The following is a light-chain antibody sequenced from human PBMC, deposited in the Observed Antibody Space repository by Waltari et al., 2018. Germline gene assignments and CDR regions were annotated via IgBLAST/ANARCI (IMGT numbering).Light chain of an antibody. CDR1: QGISNW. CDR3: QQANGFLT. J-gene: IGKJ5*01. Sequence: DIQMTQSPSSVSASVGDRITIPCRASQGISNWLAWYQQKPGKAPKLLIYSATVLEIGVPARFSGIGAGTDFTLTISSLQPEDVATYYCQQANGFLTFGQGTRLDI. CDR2: SAT. V-gene: IGKV1-12*01.